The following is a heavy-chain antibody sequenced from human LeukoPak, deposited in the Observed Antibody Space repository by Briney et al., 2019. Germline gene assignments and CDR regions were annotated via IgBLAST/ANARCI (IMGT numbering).Heavy chain of an antibody. Sequence: GRSLRLSCAASGFTFSSYGMHWVRQAPGKELEWVAVIWYDGSNKYYADSVKGRFTISRDNSKNTLYLQMNSLRAEDTAVYYCAKLRYFDWLHLDAFDIWGQGTMVTVSS. CDR3: AKLRYFDWLHLDAFDI. J-gene: IGHJ3*02. D-gene: IGHD3-9*01. CDR2: IWYDGSNK. V-gene: IGHV3-33*06. CDR1: GFTFSSYG.